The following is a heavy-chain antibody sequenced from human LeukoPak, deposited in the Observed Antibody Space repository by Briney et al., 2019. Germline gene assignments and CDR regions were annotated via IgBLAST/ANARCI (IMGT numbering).Heavy chain of an antibody. V-gene: IGHV4-30-4*01. J-gene: IGHJ4*02. CDR2: IYYSGST. Sequence: SGTLSLTCTVSGGSISSGDYYWSWIRQPPGKGLEWIGHIYYSGSTYYNPSLKSRVTMSVDTSKNQFSLKLSSVTAADTAVYYCARVTNYYGSGSYRFVDYWGQGTLVTVSS. D-gene: IGHD3-10*01. CDR3: ARVTNYYGSGSYRFVDY. CDR1: GGSISSGDYY.